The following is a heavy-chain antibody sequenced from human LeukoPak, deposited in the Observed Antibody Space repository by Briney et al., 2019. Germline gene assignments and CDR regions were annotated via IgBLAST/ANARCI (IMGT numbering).Heavy chain of an antibody. J-gene: IGHJ4*02. CDR3: ARGGLRQQLVRGDHFDD. CDR1: GFSFSTYN. CDR2: ISSSSRYI. V-gene: IGHV3-21*01. Sequence: GGSLRLSCAASGFSFSTYNMNWVRQAPGKGLEWVSSISSSSRYIYYADSVKGRFTISRDNAKNALYLQMNSLRDEDTAVYYCARGGLRQQLVRGDHFDDWGQGTLATVSS. D-gene: IGHD6-13*01.